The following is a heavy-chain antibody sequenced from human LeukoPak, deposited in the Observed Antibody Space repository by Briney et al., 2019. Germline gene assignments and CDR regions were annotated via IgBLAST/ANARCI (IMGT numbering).Heavy chain of an antibody. J-gene: IGHJ4*02. CDR2: IYYSGTT. D-gene: IGHD1-14*01. CDR1: GGSISTYY. CDR3: ARVNSETGYFDY. V-gene: IGHV4-59*12. Sequence: SETLSLTCTVSGGSISTYYWNWIRQPPGKGLEWIGNIYYSGTTNCNPSLKSRVSISLDTSKNQFSLKLSSVTAADTAVYYCARVNSETGYFDYWGQGTLVTVSS.